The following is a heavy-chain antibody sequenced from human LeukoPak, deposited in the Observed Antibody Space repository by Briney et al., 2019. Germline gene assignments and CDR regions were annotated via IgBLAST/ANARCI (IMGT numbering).Heavy chain of an antibody. CDR2: ITSSSSYT. Sequence: GGSLRLSCAAPGITFSNYNMNWVRQAPGKGLEWISSITSSSSYTFYADSVKGRFTISRDNAKNSLFMQMTSLRAEDTTVYFCVYYLVGAKRSFDYWGQGTLVTVSS. J-gene: IGHJ4*02. CDR3: VYYLVGAKRSFDY. CDR1: GITFSNYN. V-gene: IGHV3-21*01. D-gene: IGHD1-26*01.